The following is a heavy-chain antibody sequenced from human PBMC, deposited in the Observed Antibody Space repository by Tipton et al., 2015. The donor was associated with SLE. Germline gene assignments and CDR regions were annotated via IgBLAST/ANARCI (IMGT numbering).Heavy chain of an antibody. CDR3: ARVVAVAGTPFDY. Sequence: TLSLTCAVYGGSFSGYYWSWIRQPPGKGLEWIGEINHSGSSNYNPSLKSRVTISVDTSKNQFSLKLSSVAAADTAVYYCARVVAVAGTPFDYWGQGTLVTVSS. J-gene: IGHJ4*02. CDR2: INHSGSS. V-gene: IGHV4-34*01. D-gene: IGHD6-19*01. CDR1: GGSFSGYY.